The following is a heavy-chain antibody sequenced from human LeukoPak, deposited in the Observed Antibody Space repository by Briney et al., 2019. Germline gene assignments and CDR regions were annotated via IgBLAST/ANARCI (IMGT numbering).Heavy chain of an antibody. CDR1: GGSFSGYY. CDR2: INHSGST. V-gene: IGHV4-34*01. CDR3: ARTYYDILTGYLFDP. D-gene: IGHD3-9*01. Sequence: SETLSLTCAVYGGSFSGYYWSWIRQPPGKGLEWIGEINHSGSTNYNPSLKSRVTISVDTSKNQFSLKLSSVTAADTAVYYCARTYYDILTGYLFDPWGQGTLVTVSS. J-gene: IGHJ5*02.